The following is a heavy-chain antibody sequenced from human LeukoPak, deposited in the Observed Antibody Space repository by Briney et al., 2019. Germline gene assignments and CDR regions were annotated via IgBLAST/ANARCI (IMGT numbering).Heavy chain of an antibody. V-gene: IGHV3-23*01. CDR3: AKSSPRPGDR. D-gene: IGHD6-6*01. CDR2: ISGTGGTT. Sequence: GGSLRLSCAASGFSFSNYAVSWVRQAPGKGLEWVSGISGTGGTTYYVDSVKGRFTISRDNSKNTLFLQMNSLRADDTAVYYCAKSSPRPGDRWGQGTLVIVSS. J-gene: IGHJ5*02. CDR1: GFSFSNYA.